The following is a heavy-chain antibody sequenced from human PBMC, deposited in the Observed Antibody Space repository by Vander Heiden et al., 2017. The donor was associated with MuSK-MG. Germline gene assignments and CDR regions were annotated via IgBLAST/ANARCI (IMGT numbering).Heavy chain of an antibody. CDR1: GFTFSSYG. Sequence: QVQLVESGGGVVQPGRSLRPSGAVSGFTFSSYGMHWVRQAPGKGLEWVAVISFDGSYKYYADSVKGRFTISRDNSKNTLYLQMNSLRTEDTAVYYCAKEERVRYYFDYWGRGTLVTVSS. V-gene: IGHV3-30*18. CDR2: ISFDGSYK. J-gene: IGHJ4*02. CDR3: AKEERVRYYFDY.